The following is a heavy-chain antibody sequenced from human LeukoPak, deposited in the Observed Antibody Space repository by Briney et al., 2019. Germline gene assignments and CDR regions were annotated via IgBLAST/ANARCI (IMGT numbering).Heavy chain of an antibody. CDR3: ARDHGSGTIDY. J-gene: IGHJ4*02. CDR1: GFTFSSYS. V-gene: IGHV3-21*01. CDR2: ISSSSSYI. D-gene: IGHD3-10*01. Sequence: KPGGSLRLSCAASGFTFSSYSMNWVRQAPGKGLEWVSSISSSSSYIYYVDSVKGRFTISRDNAKNSLYLQMNSLRAEDTAVYYCARDHGSGTIDYWGQGTLVTVSS.